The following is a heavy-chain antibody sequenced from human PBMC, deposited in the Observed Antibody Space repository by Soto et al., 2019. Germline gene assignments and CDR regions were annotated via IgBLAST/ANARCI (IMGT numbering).Heavy chain of an antibody. CDR2: IWYDGSNK. CDR1: GFTFSTYG. V-gene: IGHV3-33*01. CDR3: ARGGGSGSSFVGYYYYTLDV. Sequence: QVQLVESGGGVVQPGRSLRLSCTASGFTFSTYGMHWVRQAPGKGLEGVTVIWYDGSNKYYADSVKGRFTISRDNSKNTLYLQMNSLRADDTAVYYCARGGGSGSSFVGYYYYTLDVWGQGTTVTVSS. J-gene: IGHJ6*02. D-gene: IGHD1-26*01.